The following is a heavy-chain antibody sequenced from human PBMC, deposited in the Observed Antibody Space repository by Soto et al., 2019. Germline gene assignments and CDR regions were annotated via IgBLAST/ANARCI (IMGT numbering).Heavy chain of an antibody. CDR2: ISYDGSNK. CDR3: AKGRSYYYYYGVDV. J-gene: IGHJ6*02. CDR1: GFTFSSYG. Sequence: GGSLRLSCAASGFTFSSYGMHWVRQAPGKGLEWVAVISYDGSNKYYADSVKGRFTISRDNSKNTLYLQMNSLRAEDSALYYCAKGRSYYYYYGVDVWGQGTTVTVSS. V-gene: IGHV3-30*18.